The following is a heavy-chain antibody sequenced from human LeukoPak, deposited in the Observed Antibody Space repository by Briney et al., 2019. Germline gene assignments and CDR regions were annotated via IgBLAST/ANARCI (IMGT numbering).Heavy chain of an antibody. J-gene: IGHJ6*03. CDR3: ARVRGSSYIYSMDV. CDR2: ISSRGTYI. Sequence: GGSLRLSCSASGFTFMTYSMNWVRQAPGKGLEWVSSISSRGTYIYYSDSVKGRFTISSDNAKNSLYLQMNSLRADDTAVYYCARVRGSSYIYSMDVWGKGTTVTVSS. V-gene: IGHV3-21*01. D-gene: IGHD6-13*01. CDR1: GFTFMTYS.